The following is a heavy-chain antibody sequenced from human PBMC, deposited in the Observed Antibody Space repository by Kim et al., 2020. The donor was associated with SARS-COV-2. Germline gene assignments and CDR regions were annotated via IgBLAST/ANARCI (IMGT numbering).Heavy chain of an antibody. D-gene: IGHD3-3*01. CDR3: ARGHYDFWSGYSPFDY. J-gene: IGHJ4*02. V-gene: IGHV1-2*02. CDR1: GYTFVGYY. CDR2: IDPNSGGT. Sequence: ASVKVSCKASGYTFVGYYMHWVRQAPGQGLEWMGWIDPNSGGTNYAQKFQGRVTMTRDTSISTTYMKLSSLKSDDTAVYYCARGHYDFWSGYSPFDYWGQ.